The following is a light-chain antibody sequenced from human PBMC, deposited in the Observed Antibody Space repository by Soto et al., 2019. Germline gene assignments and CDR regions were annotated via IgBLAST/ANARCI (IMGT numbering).Light chain of an antibody. CDR3: QQYGSSPPFT. CDR2: GAS. J-gene: IGKJ3*01. CDR1: QTITRNF. V-gene: IGKV3-20*01. Sequence: ESVLTQSPGTLSLSPGERATLSCRDSQTITRNFLAWYQQKPGQAPRLLMYGASSRATGIPDRFSGGGSETEFTLTISRLEPEDFAVYYCQQYGSSPPFTFGPGTKVDIK.